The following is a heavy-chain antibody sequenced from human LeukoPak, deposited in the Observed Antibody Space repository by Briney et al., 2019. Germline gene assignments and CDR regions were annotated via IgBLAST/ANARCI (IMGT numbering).Heavy chain of an antibody. CDR3: ARDLRMATIAYFDY. J-gene: IGHJ4*02. CDR1: GYSISSGYY. D-gene: IGHD5-24*01. V-gene: IGHV4-38-2*02. CDR2: IYYSGST. Sequence: SETLSLTCTVSGYSISSGYYWGWIRQPPGKGLEWIGSIYYSGSTYYNPSLKSRVTISVDTSKNQFSLKLSSVTAADTAVYYCARDLRMATIAYFDYWGQGTLVTVSS.